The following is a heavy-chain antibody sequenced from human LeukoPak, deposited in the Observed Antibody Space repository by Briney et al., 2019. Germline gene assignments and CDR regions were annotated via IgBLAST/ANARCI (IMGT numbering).Heavy chain of an antibody. CDR2: IYHGDSDT. CDR3: ARQSWDSSGYFD. D-gene: IGHD3-22*01. Sequence: SGESLKISCKGSGYSFTSYWIGWVRKMPGKALEWMGIIYHGDSDTRYSPSFQGQVTISADKSISTAYLQWSSLKTSDTAMYYCARQSWDSSGYFDWGQGTLVTVSS. CDR1: GYSFTSYW. V-gene: IGHV5-51*01. J-gene: IGHJ4*02.